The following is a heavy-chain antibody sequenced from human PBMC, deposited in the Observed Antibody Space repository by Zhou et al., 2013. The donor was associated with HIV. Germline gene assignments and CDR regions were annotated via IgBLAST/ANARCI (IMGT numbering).Heavy chain of an antibody. CDR3: ARDPQDYGSGHNWFDP. V-gene: IGHV1-69*04. J-gene: IGHJ5*02. D-gene: IGHD3-10*01. CDR2: IIPILGIA. Sequence: QVQLVQSGAEVKKPGSSVKVSCKASGGTFSSYAISWVRQAPGQGLEWMGRIIPILGIANYAQKFQGRVTITADKSTSTAYMELSSLRSEDTAVYYCARDPQDYGSGHNWFDPWGQGTLVTVSS. CDR1: GGTFSSYA.